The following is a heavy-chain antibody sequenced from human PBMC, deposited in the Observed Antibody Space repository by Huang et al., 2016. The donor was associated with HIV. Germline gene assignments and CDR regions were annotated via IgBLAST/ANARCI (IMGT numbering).Heavy chain of an antibody. CDR3: AREVMMSFGGPFDP. CDR1: GGSFSRYY. V-gene: IGHV4-34*01. D-gene: IGHD3-16*01. J-gene: IGHJ5*02. Sequence: QVQLQQWGAGLLKPSETLSLTCAVYGGSFSRYYWNWIRQSPGKGLEWIGQINHVGNTNYNPALESRVSMSVDTSKNQFSLKLNSVTGADTAMYYCAREVMMSFGGPFDPWGQGTLVTVSS. CDR2: INHVGNT.